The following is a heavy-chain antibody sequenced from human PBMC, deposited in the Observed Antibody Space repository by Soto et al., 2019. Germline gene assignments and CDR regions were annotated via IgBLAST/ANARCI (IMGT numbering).Heavy chain of an antibody. CDR2: INSDGSST. CDR1: GFTFSSYW. Sequence: EVHLVESGGGLVQPGGSLRLSCAASGFTFSSYWLHWVRQAPGKGLVWLSRINSDGSSTNYADSVKGRFTISRDNAKSTLYLQLNSVRAEDTAVYYCARKGAVAGFGYWGQGTLVTGSS. D-gene: IGHD6-19*01. CDR3: ARKGAVAGFGY. J-gene: IGHJ4*02. V-gene: IGHV3-74*01.